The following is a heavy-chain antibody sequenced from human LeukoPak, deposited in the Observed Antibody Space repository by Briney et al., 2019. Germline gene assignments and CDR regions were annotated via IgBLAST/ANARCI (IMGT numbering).Heavy chain of an antibody. CDR3: ARGVDRGVDY. V-gene: IGHV1-69*02. D-gene: IGHD3-16*01. Sequence: GASVKVSCKASGGTFSSYTISWVRQAPGQGLEWMGRIIPILGIANYAQKFQGRVTMTRDTSISTAYMELSSLREEDTAVYYCARGVDRGVDYWGQGTLVTVSS. CDR2: IIPILGIA. CDR1: GGTFSSYT. J-gene: IGHJ4*02.